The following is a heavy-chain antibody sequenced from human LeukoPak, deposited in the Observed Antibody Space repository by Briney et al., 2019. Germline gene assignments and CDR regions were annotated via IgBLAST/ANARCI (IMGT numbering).Heavy chain of an antibody. Sequence: GGSLRLSCAASGFTFSSYSMNWVRQAPGKGLEWVSSISSSSSYIYYADSVKGRFTISRDNAKNSLYLQMNSLRAEDTAVYYCARDLRTGYPYYFDYWGQGTLVTVSS. CDR2: ISSSSSYI. CDR3: ARDLRTGYPYYFDY. V-gene: IGHV3-21*01. CDR1: GFTFSSYS. J-gene: IGHJ4*02. D-gene: IGHD3/OR15-3a*01.